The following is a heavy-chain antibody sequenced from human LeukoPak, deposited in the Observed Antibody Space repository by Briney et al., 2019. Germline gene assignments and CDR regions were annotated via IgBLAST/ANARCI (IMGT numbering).Heavy chain of an antibody. CDR2: ISAYNGNT. CDR1: GYRFTSYG. J-gene: IGHJ6*02. CDR3: ATDGINMVRGVIEDIYYYGMDV. D-gene: IGHD3-10*01. Sequence: ASVKVSCKASGYRFTSYGISWVRQAPGQGLEWMGWISAYNGNTNYAQKLQGRVTMTTDTSTSTAYMELKSLRSDDTAVYYCATDGINMVRGVIEDIYYYGMDVWGQGTTVTVSS. V-gene: IGHV1-18*01.